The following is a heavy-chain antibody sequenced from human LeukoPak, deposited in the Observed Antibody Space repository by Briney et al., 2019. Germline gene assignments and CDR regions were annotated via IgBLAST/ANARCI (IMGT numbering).Heavy chain of an antibody. V-gene: IGHV1-69*13. CDR1: GYTFTSYD. J-gene: IGHJ6*02. CDR3: ARVDAQLEYYYYGMDV. CDR2: IIPIFGTA. D-gene: IGHD6-13*01. Sequence: ASVKVSCKASGYTFTSYDINWVRQAPGQGLEWMGGIIPIFGTANYAQKFQGRVTITADESTSTAYMELSSLRSEDTAVYYCARVDAQLEYYYYGMDVWGQGTTVTVSS.